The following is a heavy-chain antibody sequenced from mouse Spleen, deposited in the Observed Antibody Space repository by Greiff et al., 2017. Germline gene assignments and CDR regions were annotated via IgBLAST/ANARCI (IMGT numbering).Heavy chain of an antibody. CDR3: ARRGGSSPYYAMDY. CDR1: GFSLTSYG. V-gene: IGHV2-2*01. D-gene: IGHD1-1*01. J-gene: IGHJ4*01. CDR2: IWSGGST. Sequence: QVQLKESGPGLVQPSQSLSITCTVSGFSLTSYGVHWVRQSPGKGLEWLGVIWSGGSTDYNAAFISRLSISKDNSKSQVFFKMNSLQADDTAIYYCARRGGSSPYYAMDYWGQGTSVTVSS.